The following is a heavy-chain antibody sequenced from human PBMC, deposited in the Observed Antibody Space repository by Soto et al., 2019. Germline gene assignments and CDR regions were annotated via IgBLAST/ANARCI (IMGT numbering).Heavy chain of an antibody. D-gene: IGHD2-2*01. CDR2: ISYDGSNK. V-gene: IGHV3-30-3*01. Sequence: GWSLRLSCAASGFTFSSYAMHWVRQAPGKGLEWVAVISYDGSNKYYADSVKVRFTISRDNSKNTLYLQMNSLRAEDMAVYYCARAHPIVVVPAAFFDYWGQGTLVTRLL. CDR3: ARAHPIVVVPAAFFDY. CDR1: GFTFSSYA. J-gene: IGHJ4*02.